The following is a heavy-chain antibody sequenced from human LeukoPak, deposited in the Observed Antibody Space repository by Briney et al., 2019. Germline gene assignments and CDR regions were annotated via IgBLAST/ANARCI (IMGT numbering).Heavy chain of an antibody. J-gene: IGHJ5*02. CDR2: INHSGST. CDR3: ARHWSDIVVVPAAILNWFDP. Sequence: SETLSLTCAVYGGSFSGYYWSWIRQPPGKGLEWIGEINHSGSTNYNPSLKSRVTISVDTSKNQFSLKLSSVTAADTAVYYCARHWSDIVVVPAAILNWFDPWGQGTLVTVSS. D-gene: IGHD2-2*01. V-gene: IGHV4-34*01. CDR1: GGSFSGYY.